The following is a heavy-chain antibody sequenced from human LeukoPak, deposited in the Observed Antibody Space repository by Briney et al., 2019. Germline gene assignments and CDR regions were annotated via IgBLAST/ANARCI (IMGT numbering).Heavy chain of an antibody. CDR1: GFTSSSYW. CDR2: IKLDGSEK. D-gene: IGHD2-15*01. V-gene: IGHV3-7*03. J-gene: IGHJ6*04. Sequence: GGSLRLSCAVSGFTSSSYWMSWVRQAPGKGLEWVANIKLDGSEKYYVDSVKGRFTISRDNAKNSLYLQMNSLRAEDTAVYYCASRYWSGWRWLPAGYYYRLGVWGKGTTVTVSS. CDR3: ASRYWSGWRWLPAGYYYRLGV.